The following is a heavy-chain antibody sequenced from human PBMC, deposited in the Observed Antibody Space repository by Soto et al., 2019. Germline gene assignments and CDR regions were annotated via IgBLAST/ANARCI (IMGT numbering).Heavy chain of an antibody. CDR3: ARVIGNSSWSGSDP. J-gene: IGHJ5*02. CDR2: ISYEGCNK. V-gene: IGHV3-30-3*01. CDR1: GFTFSSYA. Sequence: GGSLRLSCAASGFTFSSYAMQWVRHAPGKGLEWVAVISYEGCNKYYGDSVKGRFTISRDNSKNTLYLQMNSLRADDTAVYYWARVIGNSSWSGSDPWGQRTLVTVLS. D-gene: IGHD6-13*01.